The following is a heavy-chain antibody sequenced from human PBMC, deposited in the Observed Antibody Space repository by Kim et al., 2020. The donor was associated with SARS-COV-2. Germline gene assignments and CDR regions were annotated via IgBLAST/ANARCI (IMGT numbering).Heavy chain of an antibody. J-gene: IGHJ4*02. CDR1: GFTFSSYG. CDR2: ISYDGSST. CDR3: AKDWVWYSSSWYPDY. V-gene: IGHV3-30*18. D-gene: IGHD6-13*01. Sequence: GGSLRLSCAASGFTFSSYGMHWVRQAPGKGLEWVAVISYDGSSTYYADSVKGRFTISRDNSKNTLYLQMNSLRAEDTAVYYCAKDWVWYSSSWYPDYWGQGTLVTVSS.